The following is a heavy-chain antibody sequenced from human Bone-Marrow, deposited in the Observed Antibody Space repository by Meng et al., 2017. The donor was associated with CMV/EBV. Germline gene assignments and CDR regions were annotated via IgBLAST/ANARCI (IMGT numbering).Heavy chain of an antibody. CDR2: INPNSGGT. J-gene: IGHJ4*02. D-gene: IGHD3-10*01. V-gene: IGHV1-2*02. CDR3: ARTVRGVIVY. Sequence: ASVKVSCKASGYIFSDNYIHWVRQAPGQGLEWMGWINPNSGGTNFAEKFQGRVTMTSDTSISTAYMEVTRLTSDDTAVYYCARTVRGVIVYWGQGTLVTVSS. CDR1: GYIFSDNY.